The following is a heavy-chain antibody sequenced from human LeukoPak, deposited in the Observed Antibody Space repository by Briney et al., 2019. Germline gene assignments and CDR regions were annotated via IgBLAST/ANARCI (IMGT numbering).Heavy chain of an antibody. V-gene: IGHV3-33*01. CDR3: ARVAVSGPTGWFDS. Sequence: GGSLRLSCAASGFTFSNYGMHWVRQAPGKGLEWVALISFDGSQKYYADSVKGRFTISRDNVDNVVYLEMNGLRAEDTATYYCARVAVSGPTGWFDSWGQGTLVIVSS. J-gene: IGHJ5*01. CDR1: GFTFSNYG. CDR2: ISFDGSQK. D-gene: IGHD2-8*02.